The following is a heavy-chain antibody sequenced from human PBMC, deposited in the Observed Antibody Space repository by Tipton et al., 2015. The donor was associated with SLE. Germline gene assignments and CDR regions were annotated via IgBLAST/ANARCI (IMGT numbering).Heavy chain of an antibody. V-gene: IGHV3-33*08. D-gene: IGHD3-16*01. CDR1: GFTFSRYW. Sequence: RSLRLSCAASGFTFSRYWMHWVRQAPGKGLEWVAFIRADGSNKDYADSVKGRFTISRDNSKNTVSLQMNSLRVEDTAVYFCARGRGGEFLDYWGQGTLVTVSS. J-gene: IGHJ4*02. CDR3: ARGRGGEFLDY. CDR2: IRADGSNK.